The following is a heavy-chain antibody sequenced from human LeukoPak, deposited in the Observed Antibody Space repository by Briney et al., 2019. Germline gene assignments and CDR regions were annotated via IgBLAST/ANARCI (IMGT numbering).Heavy chain of an antibody. CDR2: INHSGST. J-gene: IGHJ4*02. CDR3: ARGFRAMVSFFDY. D-gene: IGHD5-18*01. Sequence: SETLSLTCAVYGGSFSGYYWSWIRQPPGKGLEWIGEINHSGSTNYNPSLKSRVTISVDTSKNQFSLKLSSVTAADTAVYYCARGFRAMVSFFDYWGQGTLVTVSS. CDR1: GGSFSGYY. V-gene: IGHV4-34*01.